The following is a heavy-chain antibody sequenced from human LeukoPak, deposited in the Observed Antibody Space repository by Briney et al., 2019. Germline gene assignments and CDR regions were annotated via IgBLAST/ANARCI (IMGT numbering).Heavy chain of an antibody. J-gene: IGHJ4*02. V-gene: IGHV4-59*08. D-gene: IGHD5-24*01. CDR3: ARSPLESRRDAYNFYFDY. Sequence: SETLSLTCSVSGASIISYHWSWVRQPPGKGLEWIGFVHYSGSTNYNPSLKSRVTISADTSKNQFSLSLTSVTAADTALYYRARSPLESRRDAYNFYFDYWGQGALVTVSS. CDR2: VHYSGST. CDR1: GASIISYH.